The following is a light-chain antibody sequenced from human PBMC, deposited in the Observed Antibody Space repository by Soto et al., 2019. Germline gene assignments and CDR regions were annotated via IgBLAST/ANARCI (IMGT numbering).Light chain of an antibody. J-gene: IGLJ1*01. CDR1: SSDVGGYIY. CDR2: DVT. CDR3: SSYTSSGTLV. V-gene: IGLV2-14*01. Sequence: QSALTQPASVSGSPGQSITISCTGTSSDVGGYIYVSWYQQHPGKAPKLMIYDVTDRPSGVSNRSSGSKSGNTASLTISGLQAEDEADYYCSSYTSSGTLVFGTGTKVTVL.